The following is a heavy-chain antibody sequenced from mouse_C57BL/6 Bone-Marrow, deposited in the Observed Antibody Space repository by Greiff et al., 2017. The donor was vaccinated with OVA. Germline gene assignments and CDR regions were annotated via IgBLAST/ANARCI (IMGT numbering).Heavy chain of an antibody. CDR2: INPNNGGT. Sequence: VQLQQSGPELVKPGASVKISCKASGYTFTDYYMNWVKQSHGKSLEWIGDINPNNGGTSYNQKFKGKATLTVDKSSSTAYMELRSLTSEDSAVYYCARLITTVGYFDVWGTGTTVTVSS. CDR3: ARLITTVGYFDV. D-gene: IGHD1-1*01. V-gene: IGHV1-26*01. CDR1: GYTFTDYY. J-gene: IGHJ1*03.